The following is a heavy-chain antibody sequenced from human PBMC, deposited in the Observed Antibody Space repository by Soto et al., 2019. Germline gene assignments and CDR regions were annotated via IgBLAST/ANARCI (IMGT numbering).Heavy chain of an antibody. D-gene: IGHD6-25*01. V-gene: IGHV3-53*01. CDR1: GFSVSNTY. CDR3: ARDRSDSSRADSFDI. CDR2: IYRGRAT. J-gene: IGHJ3*02. Sequence: LRLSCAVSGFSVSNTYMSWVRQAPGKGLEWISVIYRGRATYYADSVKGRFTISRDDSRNTVYLQMNSLTTEDTAVYFCARDRSDSSRADSFDIWGQGTMVTVSS.